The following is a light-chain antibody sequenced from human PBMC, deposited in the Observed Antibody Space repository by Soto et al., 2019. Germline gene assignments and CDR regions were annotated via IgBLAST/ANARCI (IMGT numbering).Light chain of an antibody. CDR3: SSYSGGNDLV. Sequence: QSALTQPPSASGSPGQSVTIFCTGTSSDVGNYNSVSWYQQHPGKAPKLVIFEVSKRPSGVPHRFSGSKSANTASLTVSGLQPEDEADYYCSSYSGGNDLVFGGGTKLTVL. J-gene: IGLJ3*02. CDR2: EVS. CDR1: SSDVGNYNS. V-gene: IGLV2-8*01.